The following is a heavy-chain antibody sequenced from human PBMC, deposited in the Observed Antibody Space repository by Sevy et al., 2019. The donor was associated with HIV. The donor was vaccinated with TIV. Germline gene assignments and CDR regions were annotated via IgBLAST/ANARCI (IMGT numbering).Heavy chain of an antibody. V-gene: IGHV4-59*01. CDR2: FFHSGTT. Sequence: SETLSLTCLVSDASITTNYWGWIRQAPGKGLEWIGYFFHSGTTNYNRSLKSRVTISGDTSKNEFSLRLTSVTAADTAVYYCARSRAYPRDSDDGFANWGQGTMVTVSS. CDR3: ARSRAYPRDSDDGFAN. CDR1: DASITTNY. D-gene: IGHD2-21*01. J-gene: IGHJ3*02.